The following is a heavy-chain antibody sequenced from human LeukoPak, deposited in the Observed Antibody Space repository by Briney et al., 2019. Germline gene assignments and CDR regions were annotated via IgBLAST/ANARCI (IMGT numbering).Heavy chain of an antibody. D-gene: IGHD6-13*01. CDR1: GGSISSYY. Sequence: QPSETLSLTCTVSGGSISSYYWSWIRQPPGKGLEWNGYIYYSGSTNYNPSLKSRVTISVDTSKNQFSLKLSSVTAADTAVYYCAREAAGTRAVDYWGQGTLVTVSS. V-gene: IGHV4-59*01. CDR2: IYYSGST. J-gene: IGHJ4*02. CDR3: AREAAGTRAVDY.